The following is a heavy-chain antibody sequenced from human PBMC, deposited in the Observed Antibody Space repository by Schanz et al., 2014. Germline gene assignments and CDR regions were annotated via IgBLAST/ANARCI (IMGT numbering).Heavy chain of an antibody. V-gene: IGHV1-69*02. Sequence: VQLEQSGAEVKKPGSSVKVSCKASGGTFSSFGINWVRQAPGQGLEWMGRIIPSLGLAKYEQKFQDKVTITADTSTTTAYMELTSLRSEDTAVYYCAGTYCSSTSCYTGYYYMDVWGKGTTXTVSS. CDR3: AGTYCSSTSCYTGYYYMDV. CDR2: IIPSLGLA. D-gene: IGHD2-2*02. J-gene: IGHJ6*03. CDR1: GGTFSSFG.